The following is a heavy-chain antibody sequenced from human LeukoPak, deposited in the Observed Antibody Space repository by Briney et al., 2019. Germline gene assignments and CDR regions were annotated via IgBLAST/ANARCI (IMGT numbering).Heavy chain of an antibody. D-gene: IGHD6-19*01. CDR1: GFTFSSYA. CDR3: VKITSSSGGDY. J-gene: IGHJ4*02. V-gene: IGHV3-64D*09. CDR2: ISSNGGST. Sequence: PGGSLRLSCSASGFTFSSYAMHWVRQAPGKGLEYVSGISSNGGSTYYADSVKGRFTISRDNSKNTLYLQMSSLRAEDTAVYYCVKITSSSGGDYWGQGTLVTVSS.